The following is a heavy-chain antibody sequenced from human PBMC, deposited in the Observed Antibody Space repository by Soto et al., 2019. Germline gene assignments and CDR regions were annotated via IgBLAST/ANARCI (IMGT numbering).Heavy chain of an antibody. CDR3: ARVTPMVRGVIDNGFDP. CDR2: IIPMYGPA. D-gene: IGHD3-10*01. CDR1: GGTFSSYA. Sequence: QVPLVQSGAEVKKPGSSVTVSCKASGGTFSSYAIHWVRQAPGQGLEWMGGIIPMYGPAKYAQRFQGRVSITADESTTTVYMELARLTSQDTAVYYCARVTPMVRGVIDNGFDPWGHGTLVTVSS. V-gene: IGHV1-69*01. J-gene: IGHJ5*02.